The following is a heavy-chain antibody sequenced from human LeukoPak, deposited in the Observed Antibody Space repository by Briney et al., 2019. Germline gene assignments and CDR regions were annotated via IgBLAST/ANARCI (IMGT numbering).Heavy chain of an antibody. V-gene: IGHV1-3*03. Sequence: ASMKVSCKASGYTFTSYAMHWVRQAPGQRLEWMGWINAGNGNTKYSQEFQGRVTITRDTSASTAYMELSSLRSEDMAVYYCARGPHCSGGSCYYYYYMDVWGKGTTVTVSS. CDR2: INAGNGNT. J-gene: IGHJ6*03. CDR1: GYTFTSYA. CDR3: ARGPHCSGGSCYYYYYMDV. D-gene: IGHD2-15*01.